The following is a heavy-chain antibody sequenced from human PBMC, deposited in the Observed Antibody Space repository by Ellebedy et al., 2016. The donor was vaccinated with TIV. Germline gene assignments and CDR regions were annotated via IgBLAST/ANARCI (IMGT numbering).Heavy chain of an antibody. CDR2: MYGSGST. CDR3: VRGPYDGTGYYYPH. V-gene: IGHV4-4*07. D-gene: IGHD3-22*01. J-gene: IGHJ4*02. Sequence: SETLSLTXSVPGGSIRSYYWTWIRQPAGKGLEWIGRMYGSGSTKYNPSLESRVTMSVDTSKNQFFLRLNSVTAADTAVYYCVRGPYDGTGYYYPHWGRGILVTVSS. CDR1: GGSIRSYY.